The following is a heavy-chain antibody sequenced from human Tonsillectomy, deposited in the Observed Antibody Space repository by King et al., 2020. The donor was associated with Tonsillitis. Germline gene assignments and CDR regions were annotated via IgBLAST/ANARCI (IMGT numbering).Heavy chain of an antibody. V-gene: IGHV3-30*18. CDR2: ISYDGSNK. J-gene: IGHJ4*02. D-gene: IGHD6-13*01. CDR3: AKGLVKGWYRSSWYPVY. CDR1: GFTFSSYG. Sequence: QLVQSGGGVVQPGRSLRLSCAASGFTFSSYGMHWVRQAPGKGLEWVAVISYDGSNKYYADSVKGRFTISRDNSKNTLYLQMNSLRAEDTAVYYCAKGLVKGWYRSSWYPVYWGQGPLVTVSS.